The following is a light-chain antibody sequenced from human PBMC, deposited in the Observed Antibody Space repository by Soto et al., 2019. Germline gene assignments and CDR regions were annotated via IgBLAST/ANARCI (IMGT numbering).Light chain of an antibody. V-gene: IGKV3-11*01. J-gene: IGKJ1*01. CDR3: QQRSNWPPWT. CDR1: QSVSSY. CDR2: DAS. Sequence: EIVLTQSPATLSLSPRERATLSCRASQSVSSYLAWYQQKPGQAPRLLIYDASNRATGIPARFSGSGSGTDFTLPISSLEPEDFAVYYCQQRSNWPPWTFGQGTKVEIK.